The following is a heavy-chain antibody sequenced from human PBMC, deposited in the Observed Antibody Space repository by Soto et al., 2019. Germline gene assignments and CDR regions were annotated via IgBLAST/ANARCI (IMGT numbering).Heavy chain of an antibody. CDR2: IYYSGST. J-gene: IGHJ3*02. Sequence: SETLSLTCTVSGGSISSYYWSWIRQPPGKGLEWIGYIYYSGSTNYNPSLKSRVTISVDTSKNQFSLKLSSVTAADTAVYYCSRRYGSAFDIWGQGTMVTVSS. V-gene: IGHV4-59*01. D-gene: IGHD3-10*01. CDR1: GGSISSYY. CDR3: SRRYGSAFDI.